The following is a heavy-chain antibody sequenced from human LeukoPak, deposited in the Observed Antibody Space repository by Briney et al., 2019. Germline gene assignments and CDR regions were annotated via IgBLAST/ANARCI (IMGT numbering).Heavy chain of an antibody. D-gene: IGHD3-9*01. CDR2: ISSRSSPI. Sequence: GGSLRLSCAASGFTFSSYSMNWVRQAPGKGLEWVSHISSRSSPIYYADSVKGRFTISRDNAKNTLYLQMNSLRAEDTAVYYCHILRYFDWLLGPARWGQGTLVTVSS. CDR1: GFTFSSYS. CDR3: HILRYFDWLLGPAR. V-gene: IGHV3-48*01. J-gene: IGHJ4*02.